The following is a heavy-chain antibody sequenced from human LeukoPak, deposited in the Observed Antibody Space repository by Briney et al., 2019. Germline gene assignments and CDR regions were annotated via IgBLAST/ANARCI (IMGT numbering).Heavy chain of an antibody. Sequence: GGSLRLSCAASGFTVSSNYMSWVRQAPGKGLEWVSVIYSGGSTYYADSVKGRFTISRDNYKNTLYLQMNSLRAEDTAVYYCARDLIGPGGYVIDAFDIWGQGTMVTVSS. D-gene: IGHD3-16*01. CDR3: ARDLIGPGGYVIDAFDI. CDR1: GFTVSSNY. V-gene: IGHV3-66*01. CDR2: IYSGGST. J-gene: IGHJ3*02.